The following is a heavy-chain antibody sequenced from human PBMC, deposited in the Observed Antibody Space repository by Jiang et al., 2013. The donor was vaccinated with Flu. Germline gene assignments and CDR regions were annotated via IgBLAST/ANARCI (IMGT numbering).Heavy chain of an antibody. J-gene: IGHJ4*02. CDR1: GYTFASYT. CDR3: AREFTGPTDY. Sequence: EVKKPGASVKVSCKASGYTFASYTITWVRQAPGPGLEWMGWVSASNGNTNYAQKFQGRVTMTTDTSTSTAYMELRSLRSDDTAVYYCAREFTGPTDYWGQGTLVTVSS. D-gene: IGHD3-16*01. V-gene: IGHV1-18*01. CDR2: VSASNGNT.